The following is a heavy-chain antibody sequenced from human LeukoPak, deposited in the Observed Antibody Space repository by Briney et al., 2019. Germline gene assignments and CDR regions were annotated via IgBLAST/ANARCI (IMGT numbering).Heavy chain of an antibody. CDR1: GFTFSRYG. D-gene: IGHD3-22*01. J-gene: IGHJ4*02. Sequence: GGSLRLSCAASGFTFSRYGMHWVRQAPGKGLEWVAFIRYDGSNKYYADSVKGRFTISRDNSKNTLYLQMNSLRAEDTAVYYCAKDPTYDSSGYYWYYFDYWGQGTLVTVSS. CDR3: AKDPTYDSSGYYWYYFDY. CDR2: IRYDGSNK. V-gene: IGHV3-30*02.